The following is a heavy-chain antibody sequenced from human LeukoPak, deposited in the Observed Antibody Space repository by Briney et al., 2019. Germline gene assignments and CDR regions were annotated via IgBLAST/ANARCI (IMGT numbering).Heavy chain of an antibody. D-gene: IGHD4-17*01. J-gene: IGHJ4*02. V-gene: IGHV2-5*02. Sequence: SGPTLVKPXQTLTLTCTFSGFSLSTSGVGVGWIRQPPGKALEWLALIYWDDDKRYSPSLKSRLTITKDTSKNQVVLTMTNMDPVDTATYYCAHIRPPVTTPDYWGQGTLVTVSS. CDR1: GFSLSTSGVG. CDR3: AHIRPPVTTPDY. CDR2: IYWDDDK.